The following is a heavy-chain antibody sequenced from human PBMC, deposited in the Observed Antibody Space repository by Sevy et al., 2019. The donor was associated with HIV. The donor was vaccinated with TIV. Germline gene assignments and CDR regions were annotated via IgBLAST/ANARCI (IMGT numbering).Heavy chain of an antibody. V-gene: IGHV3-48*01. CDR1: GFTYS. CDR3: ASQRGGYERLYYFDS. Sequence: GGSLRLSCVASGFTYSMNWVRQAPGKGLEWVSYISDSSATIHYADSVKGRFTISRHNAKNSLYLQMNTSRAEDTAVYYCASQRGGYERLYYFDSWGQGTLVTVSS. J-gene: IGHJ4*02. D-gene: IGHD5-12*01. CDR2: ISDSSATI.